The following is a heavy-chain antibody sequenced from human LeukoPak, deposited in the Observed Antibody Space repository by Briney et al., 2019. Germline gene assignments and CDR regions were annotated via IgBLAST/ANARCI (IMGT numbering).Heavy chain of an antibody. CDR3: ARDQSLHGGGDCPGSISFDC. CDR2: ISYDGSNK. D-gene: IGHD2-21*02. CDR1: GFTFSSYA. Sequence: GGSLRLSCAASGFTFSSYAMHWVRQAPGKGLEWVAVISYDGSNKYYADSVKGRSTISRDNSKNTLYLQMNSLRAEDTAVYYCARDQSLHGGGDCPGSISFDCWGQGTLVTVSS. V-gene: IGHV3-30-3*01. J-gene: IGHJ4*02.